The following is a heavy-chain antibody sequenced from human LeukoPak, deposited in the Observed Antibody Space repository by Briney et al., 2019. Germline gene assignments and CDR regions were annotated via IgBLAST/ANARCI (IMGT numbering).Heavy chain of an antibody. J-gene: IGHJ4*02. D-gene: IGHD6-6*01. Sequence: PGGSLRLSCAASGVTSNYMTWVRQAPGKGLEWVSVIYNGGTTYYADTVKGRFTISRDNSKSTLFVYLQMNSLRTDDTALYYCAGGGEAARSLAYWGQGAVVTVSS. CDR3: AGGGEAARSLAY. V-gene: IGHV3-66*02. CDR1: GVTSNY. CDR2: IYNGGTT.